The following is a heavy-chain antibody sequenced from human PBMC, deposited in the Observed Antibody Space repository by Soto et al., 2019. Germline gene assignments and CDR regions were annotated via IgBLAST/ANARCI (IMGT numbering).Heavy chain of an antibody. D-gene: IGHD1-7*01. V-gene: IGHV6-1*01. CDR1: GDTVSSSSAS. CDR2: TYYRSKWYN. J-gene: IGHJ4*02. Sequence: SQTLSLTCAISGDTVSSSSASWHWIRQSPSRGLEWLGRTYYRSKWYNDYAASVNSRITINPDTSKNQFSLQLGSVTPEDTAVYYCARSFNWNYTNWGQGTLVTVSS. CDR3: ARSFNWNYTN.